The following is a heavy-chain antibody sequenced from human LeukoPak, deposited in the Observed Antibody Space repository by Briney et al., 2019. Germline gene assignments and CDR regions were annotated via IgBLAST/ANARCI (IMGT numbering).Heavy chain of an antibody. J-gene: IGHJ5*02. CDR2: INPSGGST. CDR1: GYTFTSYY. D-gene: IGHD2-2*01. Sequence: ASVKVSCKASGYTFTSYYMHWVRQAPGQGLEWMGIINPSGGSTSYAQKFQGRVTMTRDTSTSTVYMELSRLRSDDTAVYYCAREVVPAAKLGWFDPWGQGTLVTVSS. CDR3: AREVVPAAKLGWFDP. V-gene: IGHV1-46*01.